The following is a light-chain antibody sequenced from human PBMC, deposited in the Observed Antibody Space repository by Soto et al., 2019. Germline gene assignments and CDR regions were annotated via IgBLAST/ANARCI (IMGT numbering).Light chain of an antibody. J-gene: IGKJ2*01. Sequence: EIVLTQSPGTLSLSPGEGATLSCRASQSVSSSLLAWFQQKHGQAPRLLIHDVSSRATGIPDRFSGSGSGTDFPLSISRLEPEDFAVYYCHQYGSSPLTFGQGTKLEIK. CDR2: DVS. CDR1: QSVSSSL. CDR3: HQYGSSPLT. V-gene: IGKV3-20*01.